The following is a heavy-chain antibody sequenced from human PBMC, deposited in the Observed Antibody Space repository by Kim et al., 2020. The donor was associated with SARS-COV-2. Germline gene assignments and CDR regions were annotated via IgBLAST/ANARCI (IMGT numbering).Heavy chain of an antibody. Sequence: RVTISVDTSKNQFSLKLSSVTAADTAVYYCARENRGYSYGYVYYYYGMDVWGQGTTVTVSS. CDR3: ARENRGYSYGYVYYYYGMDV. D-gene: IGHD5-18*01. J-gene: IGHJ6*02. V-gene: IGHV4-31*02.